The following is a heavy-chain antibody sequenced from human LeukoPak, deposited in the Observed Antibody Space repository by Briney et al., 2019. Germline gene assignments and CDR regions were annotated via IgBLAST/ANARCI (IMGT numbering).Heavy chain of an antibody. CDR3: AGAHGDLSR. J-gene: IGHJ4*02. D-gene: IGHD2/OR15-2a*01. V-gene: IGHV4-61*01. Sequence: SETLSLTCTVSGGSVSSDNYHWSWIRQPPGKGLEWIGYIYYSGSTKYNPSLKSRVTISIDTSINQFYLQLNSVTAADTAVYCCAGAHGDLSRWGQGTLVTVSS. CDR2: IYYSGST. CDR1: GGSVSSDNYH.